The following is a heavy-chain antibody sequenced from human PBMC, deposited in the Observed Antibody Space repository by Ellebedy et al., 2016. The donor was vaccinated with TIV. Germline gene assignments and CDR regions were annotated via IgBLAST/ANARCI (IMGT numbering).Heavy chain of an antibody. D-gene: IGHD2-15*01. V-gene: IGHV4-59*01. Sequence: SETLSLTXTVSGGSISSYYWSWIRQPPGKGLGWIGYIYYSGSTNYNPSLKSRVTISVDTSKNQFSLKLSSVTAADTAVYYCARAATPSTPVDYWGKGTLVTVSS. CDR2: IYYSGST. CDR1: GGSISSYY. J-gene: IGHJ4*02. CDR3: ARAATPSTPVDY.